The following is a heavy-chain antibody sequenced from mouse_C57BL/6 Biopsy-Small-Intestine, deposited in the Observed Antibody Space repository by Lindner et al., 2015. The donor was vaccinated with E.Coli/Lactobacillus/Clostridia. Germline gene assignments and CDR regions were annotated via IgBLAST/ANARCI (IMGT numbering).Heavy chain of an antibody. V-gene: IGHV1-42*01. CDR1: GYSFTGYY. CDR2: INPSTGGT. J-gene: IGHJ3*01. D-gene: IGHD1-1*01. Sequence: VQLQESGPELVKPGASVKISCKASGYSFTGYYMHWVKQSPEKSLEWIGEINPSTGGTTYNQKFKAKATLTVDKSSSTAYMQLKSLTSEDSAVYYCARSRVYSSGGFAYWGQGTLVTVSA. CDR3: ARSRVYSSGGFAY.